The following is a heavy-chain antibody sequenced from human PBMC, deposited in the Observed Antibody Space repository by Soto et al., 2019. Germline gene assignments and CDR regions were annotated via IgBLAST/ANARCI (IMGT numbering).Heavy chain of an antibody. D-gene: IGHD3-22*01. Sequence: ASVKVSCKASGGTFSSYAISWVRQAPGQGLEWMGGIIPIFGTANYAQKFQGRVTITADESTSTAYMELSSLRSEDTAVYYCARDQYYDSSGSPPYYFDYWGQGTLVTVSS. CDR1: GGTFSSYA. CDR3: ARDQYYDSSGSPPYYFDY. V-gene: IGHV1-69*13. CDR2: IIPIFGTA. J-gene: IGHJ4*02.